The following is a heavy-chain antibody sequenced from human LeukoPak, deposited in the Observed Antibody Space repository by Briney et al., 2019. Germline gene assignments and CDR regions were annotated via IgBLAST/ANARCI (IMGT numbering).Heavy chain of an antibody. V-gene: IGHV3-53*01. J-gene: IGHJ4*02. Sequence: HPGGSLRLSCAASGFTVSSNYMTWVRQAPGKGLEWASIIYSGGSTSYADSVKGRFTISRDNSKNTLYLQMNSLRAEDTAVYYCARDVVGATYFDWGQGTLVTVSS. CDR2: IYSGGST. CDR1: GFTVSSNY. D-gene: IGHD1-26*01. CDR3: ARDVVGATYFD.